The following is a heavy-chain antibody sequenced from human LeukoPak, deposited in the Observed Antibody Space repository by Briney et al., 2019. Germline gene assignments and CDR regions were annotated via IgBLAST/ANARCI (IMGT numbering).Heavy chain of an antibody. CDR3: ARAQLWFGELSNWFDP. Sequence: SETLSPTCAVSGGSISSGGYSWSWIRQPPGKGLEWIGYIYHSGSTYYNPSLKSRVTISVDRSKNQFSLKLSSVTAADTAVYYCARAQLWFGELSNWFDPWGQGTLVTVSS. D-gene: IGHD3-10*01. J-gene: IGHJ5*02. V-gene: IGHV4-30-2*01. CDR1: GGSISSGGYS. CDR2: IYHSGST.